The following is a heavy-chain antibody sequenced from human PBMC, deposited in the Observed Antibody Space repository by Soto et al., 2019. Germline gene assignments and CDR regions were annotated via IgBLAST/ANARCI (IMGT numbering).Heavy chain of an antibody. D-gene: IGHD2-2*01. CDR1: GGTFSSYT. Sequence: ASVKVSCKASGGTFSSYTISWVRQAPGQGLEWMGRIIPILGIANYAQKFQGRVTITADKSTSTAYMELSSLRSEDTAVYYCARGKGYCSSTSCYEDWFDPWGQGTLVTVSS. J-gene: IGHJ5*02. CDR3: ARGKGYCSSTSCYEDWFDP. CDR2: IIPILGIA. V-gene: IGHV1-69*02.